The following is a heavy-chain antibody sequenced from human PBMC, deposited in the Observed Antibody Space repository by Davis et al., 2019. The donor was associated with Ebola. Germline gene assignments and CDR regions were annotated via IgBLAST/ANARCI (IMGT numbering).Heavy chain of an antibody. CDR2: INPSGGST. Sequence: ASVQVSCKASGYTFTSYYMLWVRQAPAQELEWMGIINPSGGSTSYAQKFQGRVTMTRDTSTSTVYMELSSLRSEDTAVYYCARDRMKYNWSYVGIYWGQGTLVTVSS. CDR1: GYTFTSYY. J-gene: IGHJ4*02. D-gene: IGHD1-7*01. V-gene: IGHV1-46*01. CDR3: ARDRMKYNWSYVGIY.